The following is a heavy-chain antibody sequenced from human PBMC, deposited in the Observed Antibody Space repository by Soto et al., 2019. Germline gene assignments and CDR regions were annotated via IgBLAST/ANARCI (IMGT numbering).Heavy chain of an antibody. Sequence: GASVKVSCKASGYTFTSYAMHWVRQAPGQRLEWMGWINAGNGNTKYSQKFQGRVTITRDTSASTAYMELSSLRSEDTAVYYCARGPQGGYDSSGYYYYYGMDVWGQGTTVTVS. D-gene: IGHD3-22*01. J-gene: IGHJ6*02. CDR3: ARGPQGGYDSSGYYYYYGMDV. V-gene: IGHV1-3*01. CDR2: INAGNGNT. CDR1: GYTFTSYA.